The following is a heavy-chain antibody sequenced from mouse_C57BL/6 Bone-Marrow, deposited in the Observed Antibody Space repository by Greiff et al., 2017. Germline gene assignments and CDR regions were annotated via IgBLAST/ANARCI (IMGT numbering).Heavy chain of an antibody. CDR1: GFTFSDYG. D-gene: IGHD4-1*01. V-gene: IGHV5-17*01. CDR2: ISSGSSTI. CDR3: ARVGPAWFAY. Sequence: DVMLVESGGGLVKPGGSLKLSCAASGFTFSDYGMHWVRQAPEKGLEWVAYISSGSSTIYYADTVKGRFTISRDNAKNTLFLQMTSLRSEDTAMYYCARVGPAWFAYWGQGTLVTVSA. J-gene: IGHJ3*01.